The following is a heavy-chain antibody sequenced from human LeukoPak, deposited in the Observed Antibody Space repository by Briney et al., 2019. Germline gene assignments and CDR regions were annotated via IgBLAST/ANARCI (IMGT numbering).Heavy chain of an antibody. V-gene: IGHV3-30*16. Sequence: SGKSLNLSWEAPDSPSRNYPMPGFRQPPAKGLGWVHFLSSGGTYEYYADSVKGRFTISRDNSKNTLYLQLNSLRAEDTAVYYCARDSTYYYDSGSSGPHYFDNWGQGTLVTVSS. J-gene: IGHJ4*02. CDR3: ARDSTYYYDSGSSGPHYFDN. D-gene: IGHD3-10*01. CDR2: LSSGGTYE. CDR1: DSPSRNYP.